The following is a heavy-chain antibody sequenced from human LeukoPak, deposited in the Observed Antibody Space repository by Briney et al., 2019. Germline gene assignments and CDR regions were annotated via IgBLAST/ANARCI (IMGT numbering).Heavy chain of an antibody. D-gene: IGHD3-9*01. CDR2: IYYSGST. CDR3: AAGYYIGSYYYGMDV. J-gene: IGHJ6*02. Sequence: SETLSLTCTVSGGSISSSSYYWGWIRQPPGKGLEWIGSIYYSGSTYYNPSLKSRVTISVDRSKNQFSLKLSSVTAADTAVYYCAAGYYIGSYYYGMDVWGQGTTVTVSS. CDR1: GGSISSSSYY. V-gene: IGHV4-39*07.